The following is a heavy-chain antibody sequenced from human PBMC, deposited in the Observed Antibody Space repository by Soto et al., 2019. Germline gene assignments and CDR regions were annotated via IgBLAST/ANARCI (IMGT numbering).Heavy chain of an antibody. J-gene: IGHJ4*02. CDR2: VYYTGST. V-gene: IGHV4-59*01. CDR3: ARTRIIESWIDS. Sequence: PSETLSLTCNVSGSSISSYYWSWIRQPPGKGLEWIGYVYYTGSTLYNPSLKSRVTISVDMSKKEFSLRLSSVIAADTAVYYCARTRIIESWIDSWGQGTPVTVS. CDR1: GSSISSYY. D-gene: IGHD3-16*01.